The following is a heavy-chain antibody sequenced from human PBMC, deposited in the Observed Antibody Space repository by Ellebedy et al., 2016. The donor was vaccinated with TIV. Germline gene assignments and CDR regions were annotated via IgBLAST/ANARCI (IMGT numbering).Heavy chain of an antibody. CDR1: GYTFTSYW. Sequence: GGSLRLSXKGSGYTFTSYWIGWVRQMPGKGLEWMGIIYPGDSDTRYSPSFQGQVTVSADKSITTAYLQWSSLKASDSAMYYCARHDSSNIAIVEDWGQGTLVIVSS. J-gene: IGHJ4*02. CDR2: IYPGDSDT. D-gene: IGHD2-15*01. V-gene: IGHV5-51*01. CDR3: ARHDSSNIAIVED.